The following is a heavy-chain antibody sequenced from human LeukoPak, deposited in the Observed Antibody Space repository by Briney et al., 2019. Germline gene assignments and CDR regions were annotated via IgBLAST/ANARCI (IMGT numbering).Heavy chain of an antibody. D-gene: IGHD2-2*03. Sequence: GGSLRLSCAASGFTFDDYGMNWVRQAPGKGLEWVSGINWNGGSTGYADSVKGRFTISRDNAKNSLYVQMNSLKTEDTAVYYCTTEGSLDIVVVPAAITVGNFDYWGQGTLVTVSS. V-gene: IGHV3-20*04. CDR1: GFTFDDYG. CDR3: TTEGSLDIVVVPAAITVGNFDY. J-gene: IGHJ4*02. CDR2: INWNGGST.